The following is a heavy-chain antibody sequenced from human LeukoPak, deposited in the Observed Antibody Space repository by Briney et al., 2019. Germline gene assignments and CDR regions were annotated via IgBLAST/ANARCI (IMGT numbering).Heavy chain of an antibody. V-gene: IGHV3-7*01. J-gene: IGHJ4*02. CDR1: GFTFSSNW. Sequence: GGSLRLSCAASGFTFSSNWMSWLRQAPGKGLERVANIKQDGSERHYVDSVKGRFTISRDNTKNSLFLQMNSLRAEDTAVYYCAREVHPAAAEDYWGQGTLVTVSP. D-gene: IGHD6-13*01. CDR2: IKQDGSER. CDR3: AREVHPAAAEDY.